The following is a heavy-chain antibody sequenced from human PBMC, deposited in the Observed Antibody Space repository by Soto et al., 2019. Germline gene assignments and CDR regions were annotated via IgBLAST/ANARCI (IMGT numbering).Heavy chain of an antibody. J-gene: IGHJ4*02. Sequence: GGSLRLSCAASGFTVSSFWMSWVRQAPGKGLEWVANIKQDGSEKYYVDSVKGRFTISRDNAKNSLYLQMNSLRAEDTAVYYCARATILVVPAAPFDYWGQGTLVTVSS. CDR2: IKQDGSEK. D-gene: IGHD2-2*01. CDR3: ARATILVVPAAPFDY. CDR1: GFTVSSFW. V-gene: IGHV3-7*03.